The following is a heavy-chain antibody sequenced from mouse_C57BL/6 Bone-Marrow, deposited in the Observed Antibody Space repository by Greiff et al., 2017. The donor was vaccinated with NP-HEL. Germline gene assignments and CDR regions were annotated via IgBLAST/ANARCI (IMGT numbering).Heavy chain of an antibody. CDR3: ERKGVVFDV. Sequence: VQVVESGAELARPGASVKLSCKASGYTFTSYGISWVKQRTGQGLEWIGEIYPRSGNTYYNEKFKGKATLTADKSSSTAYMELRSLTSEDSAVYFCERKGVVFDVWGTGTTVTVAS. CDR1: GYTFTSYG. V-gene: IGHV1-81*01. D-gene: IGHD1-1*01. CDR2: IYPRSGNT. J-gene: IGHJ1*03.